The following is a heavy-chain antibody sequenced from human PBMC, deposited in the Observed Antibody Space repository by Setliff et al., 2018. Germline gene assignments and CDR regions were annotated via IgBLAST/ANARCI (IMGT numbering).Heavy chain of an antibody. CDR1: GFSFSDAW. D-gene: IGHD3-16*01. CDR3: ARVFCRRSCLVESYMDV. CDR2: IKRRSDGATI. V-gene: IGHV3-15*07. J-gene: IGHJ6*03. Sequence: LRLSCTASGFSFSDAWMNWVRLVPGKGLEWVGRIKRRSDGATIDYAAPMKGRFTISREDSEDTLYLQMNSLKTEDTAVYFCARVFCRRSCLVESYMDVWGTGTTVTVS.